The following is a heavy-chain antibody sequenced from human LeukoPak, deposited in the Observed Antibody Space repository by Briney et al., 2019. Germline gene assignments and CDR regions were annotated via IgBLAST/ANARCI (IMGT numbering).Heavy chain of an antibody. CDR2: IYYSGST. V-gene: IGHV4-61*01. CDR3: AREARSGWSNWFDP. Sequence: SETLSLTCTVSGGSVSSGSYYWSWIRQPPGKGLEWIGYIYYSGSTNYNPSLKSRVTISVDTSRNQFSLKLSSVTAADTAVYYCAREARSGWSNWFDPWDQGTLVTVSS. J-gene: IGHJ5*02. D-gene: IGHD6-19*01. CDR1: GGSVSSGSYY.